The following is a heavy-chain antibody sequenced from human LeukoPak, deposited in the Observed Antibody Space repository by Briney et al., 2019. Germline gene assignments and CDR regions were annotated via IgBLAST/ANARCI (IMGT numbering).Heavy chain of an antibody. CDR1: GGSIRSGSYY. J-gene: IGHJ4*02. D-gene: IGHD3-22*01. CDR2: IYHSGST. Sequence: SQTLSLTCAVSGGSIRSGSYYWSWIRQPPGKGLEWIGYIYHSGSTYYNPSLKSRVTISVDRSKNQFSLKLSSVTAADTAVYYCARDPPGEDYYDSSGDYWGQGTLVTVSS. CDR3: ARDPPGEDYYDSSGDY. V-gene: IGHV4-30-2*01.